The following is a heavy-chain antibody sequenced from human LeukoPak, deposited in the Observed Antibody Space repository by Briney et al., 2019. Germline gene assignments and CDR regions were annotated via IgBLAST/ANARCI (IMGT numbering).Heavy chain of an antibody. D-gene: IGHD3-10*01. CDR2: IRGGGDNI. V-gene: IGHV3-23*01. Sequence: GGSLRFSCAASGFTFSSYAMSWVRQARGKGLEWVSSIRGGGDNIQYAVSVKGRFTISRDNSNNTLHLQMNSLRVEDTAVYYCAKEFFGSGNYFNGVFDSWGQGALVTVSS. CDR1: GFTFSSYA. CDR3: AKEFFGSGNYFNGVFDS. J-gene: IGHJ4*02.